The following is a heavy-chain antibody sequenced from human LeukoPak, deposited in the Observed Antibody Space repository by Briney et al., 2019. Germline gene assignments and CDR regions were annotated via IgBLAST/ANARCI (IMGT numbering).Heavy chain of an antibody. CDR3: ARGVAAGYDY. V-gene: IGHV1-8*02. J-gene: IGHJ4*02. Sequence: ASVKVSCKASGGTFSSYAISWVRQAPGQGLEWMGWMNPNTDDTGYAQKFQGRVTMTRDTSISTAYMELSSLTSDDTAMYFCARGVAAGYDYWGQGTLVTVSS. D-gene: IGHD6-13*01. CDR2: MNPNTDDT. CDR1: GGTFSSYA.